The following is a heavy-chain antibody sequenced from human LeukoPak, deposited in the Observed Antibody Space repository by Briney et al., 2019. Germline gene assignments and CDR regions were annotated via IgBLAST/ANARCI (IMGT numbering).Heavy chain of an antibody. V-gene: IGHV4-59*01. CDR3: AGAALTNQYTSGAFHY. CDR1: GSSITSYY. D-gene: IGHD3-10*01. Sequence: PSETLSLTCAVSGSSITSYYWSWIRQPPGKGLEWIGDISNSGTNNYNPSLKSRVTISVDKSKKQVSLRLKSLTAADTAVYFCAGAALTNQYTSGAFHYWGQGTLVTVSS. J-gene: IGHJ1*01. CDR2: ISNSGTN.